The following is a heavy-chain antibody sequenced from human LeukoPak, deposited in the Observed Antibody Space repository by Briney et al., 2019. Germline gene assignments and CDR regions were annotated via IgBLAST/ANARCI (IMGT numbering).Heavy chain of an antibody. V-gene: IGHV4-34*01. Sequence: SETLSLTCAVYGGSFSGYYWSWIRQPPGKGLEWIGEINHSGSTNYNPSLKSRVTISVDTSKNQFSLKLSSVTAADTAVYYCATLPTMTSYYYYYMDVWGKGTTVTVSS. J-gene: IGHJ6*03. CDR2: INHSGST. CDR1: GGSFSGYY. D-gene: IGHD3-22*01. CDR3: ATLPTMTSYYYYYMDV.